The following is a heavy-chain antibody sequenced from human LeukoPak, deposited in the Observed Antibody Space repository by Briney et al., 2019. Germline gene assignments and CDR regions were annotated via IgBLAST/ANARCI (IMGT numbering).Heavy chain of an antibody. Sequence: ASEKVSCKASGYTFTGYYMHWVRQAPGQGLEWMGWIKPNSGDTNYAQKFQDRVTMTRDTSVSTAYMELSRLRSDDTAVYYCARDHNYGTFDPWGQGTLVTAAS. J-gene: IGHJ5*02. CDR1: GYTFTGYY. V-gene: IGHV1-2*02. D-gene: IGHD4-17*01. CDR2: IKPNSGDT. CDR3: ARDHNYGTFDP.